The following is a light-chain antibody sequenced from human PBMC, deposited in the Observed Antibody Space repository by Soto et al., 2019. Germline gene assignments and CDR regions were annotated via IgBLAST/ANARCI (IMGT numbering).Light chain of an antibody. Sequence: QSVLTQPASVSGSPGQSITISCTGTSSDVGSYNPVSWYQQHPGKAPKLMIYEGSKRPSGVSNRFSGSKSGNTASLTISGLQAEDEADYYCCSYAGSSPWDFGTGTKVTVL. V-gene: IGLV2-23*01. J-gene: IGLJ1*01. CDR2: EGS. CDR1: SSDVGSYNP. CDR3: CSYAGSSPWD.